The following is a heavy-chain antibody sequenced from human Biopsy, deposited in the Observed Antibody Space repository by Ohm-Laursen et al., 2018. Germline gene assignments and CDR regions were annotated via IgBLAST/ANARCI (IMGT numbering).Heavy chain of an antibody. J-gene: IGHJ4*02. CDR2: IDGSGSST. D-gene: IGHD2-21*02. Sequence: SLRLSCSASGVTLSGYAMNWVRQAPGKGLEWVSGIDGSGSSTYYADSVKGRFTISRDNSKNTLYLQMNSLRAEDTAVYYCAEGDWIYYFDCWGQGTLVTVSS. V-gene: IGHV3-23*05. CDR3: AEGDWIYYFDC. CDR1: GVTLSGYA.